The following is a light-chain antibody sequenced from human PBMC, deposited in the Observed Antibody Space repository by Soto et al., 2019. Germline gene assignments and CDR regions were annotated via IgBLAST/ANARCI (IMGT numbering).Light chain of an antibody. Sequence: EIVMTQSPATLSVSPGERATLSCRASQSVNSNLAWYQQKSGQAPRLLIYGASTRATGIPARFSGSGSGTEFTLTISRLEPDDFAVYYCQQYGNSPITFGQGTRLEIK. CDR3: QQYGNSPIT. J-gene: IGKJ5*01. CDR2: GAS. V-gene: IGKV3-15*01. CDR1: QSVNSN.